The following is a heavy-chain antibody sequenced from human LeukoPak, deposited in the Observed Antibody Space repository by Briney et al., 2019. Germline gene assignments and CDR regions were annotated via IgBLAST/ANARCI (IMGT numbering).Heavy chain of an antibody. D-gene: IGHD6-13*01. CDR2: IYYSGSI. Sequence: SETLSLTCTVSGGSITSTTYYWGWIRQPPGKGLEWIGSIYYSGSIYYNPSLKSRVTISGDTSKNQLSLKLSSVTAADTAVYYCARRRDSSSWYEEDYWGQGTLVTVSS. J-gene: IGHJ4*02. CDR1: GGSITSTTYY. V-gene: IGHV4-39*01. CDR3: ARRRDSSSWYEEDY.